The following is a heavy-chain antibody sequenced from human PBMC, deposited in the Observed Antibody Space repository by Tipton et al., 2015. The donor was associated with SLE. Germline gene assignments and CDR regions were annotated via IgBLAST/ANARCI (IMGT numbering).Heavy chain of an antibody. CDR1: GGSISSYY. CDR2: IYYSGST. CDR3: ARHSRKTSGAMGAFDI. Sequence: TLSLTCTVSGGSISSYYWSWIRQPPGKGLEWIGYIYYSGSTYYNPSLKSRVTISVDTSKNQFSLKLSSVTAADTAVYYCARHSRKTSGAMGAFDIWGQGTMVTVSS. V-gene: IGHV4-59*04. J-gene: IGHJ3*02. D-gene: IGHD5-18*01.